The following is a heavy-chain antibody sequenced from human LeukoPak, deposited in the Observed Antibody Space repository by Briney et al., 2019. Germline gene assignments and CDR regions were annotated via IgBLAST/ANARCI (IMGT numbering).Heavy chain of an antibody. V-gene: IGHV3-9*01. J-gene: IGHJ3*02. D-gene: IGHD3-3*01. CDR1: GFTFDDYA. CDR3: AKDPSPGRFLEWLLSNDAFDI. CDR2: ISWNSGSI. Sequence: PGRSLRLSCAASGFTFDDYAMHWVWQAPGKGLEWVSGISWNSGSIGYADSEKGRFTISRDNAKNSLYLQMNSLRAEDTALYYCAKDPSPGRFLEWLLSNDAFDIWGQGTMVTVSS.